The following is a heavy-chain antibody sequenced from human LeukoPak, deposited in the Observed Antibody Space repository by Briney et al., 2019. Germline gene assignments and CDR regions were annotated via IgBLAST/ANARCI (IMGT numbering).Heavy chain of an antibody. J-gene: IGHJ4*02. Sequence: PSETLSLSCTVSGGSIDSYYWSWIRQPPGKGLEWIGYIYYTGSTEYHPSLKSRVTISLDTSKNQFSLKLTSVTAADTAVYYCARVYQSAEYYFDYWGQGNLVSVSS. V-gene: IGHV4-59*01. D-gene: IGHD2-2*01. CDR3: ARVYQSAEYYFDY. CDR2: IYYTGST. CDR1: GGSIDSYY.